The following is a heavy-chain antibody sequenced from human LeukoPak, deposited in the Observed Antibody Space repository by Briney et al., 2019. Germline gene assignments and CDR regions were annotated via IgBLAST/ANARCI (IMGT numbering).Heavy chain of an antibody. CDR1: GGTFSSYA. Sequence: SVKVSCKASGGTFSSYAISWVRQAPGQGLEWMGGIIPIFGTANYAQKFQGRVTITTDESTSTAYMELSSLRSEDTAVYYCARGDPEYYDSTYNWFDPWGQGTLVTVSS. D-gene: IGHD3-22*01. V-gene: IGHV1-69*05. CDR2: IIPIFGTA. J-gene: IGHJ5*02. CDR3: ARGDPEYYDSTYNWFDP.